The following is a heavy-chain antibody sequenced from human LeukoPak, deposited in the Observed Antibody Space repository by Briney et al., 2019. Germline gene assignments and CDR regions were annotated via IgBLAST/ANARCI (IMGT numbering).Heavy chain of an antibody. Sequence: GGSLRLSCAASGFTFSSYGMHWVRQAPGKGLEWVAVIWYDGSNKYYADSVKGRFTISRDNSKNTLYLQMNSLRAEDTAVYYCARVYCSSTSCYQETDYYYGMDVWGQGTTVTVSS. CDR1: GFTFSSYG. J-gene: IGHJ6*02. D-gene: IGHD2-2*01. CDR2: IWYDGSNK. V-gene: IGHV3-33*01. CDR3: ARVYCSSTSCYQETDYYYGMDV.